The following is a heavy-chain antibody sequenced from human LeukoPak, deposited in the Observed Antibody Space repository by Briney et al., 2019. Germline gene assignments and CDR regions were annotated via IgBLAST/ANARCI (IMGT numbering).Heavy chain of an antibody. CDR3: AKAQGAAAGTSAFDY. CDR2: ISWNSGSI. J-gene: IGHJ4*02. D-gene: IGHD6-13*01. Sequence: GGSLRLSCAASGFTFDDYAMHWVRQAPGKGLEWVSGISWNSGSIGYADSVKGRFTISRDNAKNSLYLQMNSLRAEDMALYYCAKAQGAAAGTSAFDYWGQGTLVTVSS. V-gene: IGHV3-9*03. CDR1: GFTFDDYA.